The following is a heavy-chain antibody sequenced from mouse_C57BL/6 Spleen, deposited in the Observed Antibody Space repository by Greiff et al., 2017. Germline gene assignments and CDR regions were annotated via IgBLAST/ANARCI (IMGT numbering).Heavy chain of an antibody. CDR2: IYPGDGDT. D-gene: IGHD2-4*01. V-gene: IGHV1-82*01. CDR3: ADDYLFAY. CDR1: GYAFSSSW. Sequence: VKLQQSGPELVKPGASVKISCKASGYAFSSSWMNWVKQRPGKGLEWIGRIYPGDGDTNYNGKFKGKATLTADKSSSTAYMQLSSLTSEDSAVYFCADDYLFAYWGQGTLVTVSA. J-gene: IGHJ3*01.